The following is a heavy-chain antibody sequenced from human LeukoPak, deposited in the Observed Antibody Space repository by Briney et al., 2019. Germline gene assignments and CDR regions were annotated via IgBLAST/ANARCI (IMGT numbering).Heavy chain of an antibody. CDR2: FHNSGTS. V-gene: IGHV4-59*01. CDR1: GGSISSYY. D-gene: IGHD3-16*01. Sequence: PSETLSLTCTVSGGSISSYYWSWIRQPPGKGLEWIGYFHNSGTSTYNPSLKSRVTISADTPKNQFSLKLNSLTTADTAVYYCTRGAGWLIDYWGQGILVTVSS. CDR3: TRGAGWLIDY. J-gene: IGHJ4*02.